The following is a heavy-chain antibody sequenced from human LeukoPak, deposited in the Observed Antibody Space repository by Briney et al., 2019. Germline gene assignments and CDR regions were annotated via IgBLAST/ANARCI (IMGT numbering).Heavy chain of an antibody. D-gene: IGHD5/OR15-5a*01. J-gene: IGHJ5*02. CDR1: GDTFSNYA. V-gene: IGHV1-69*06. CDR3: ARDGAFVYHYKSGLDL. Sequence: SVKVSCKASGDTFSNYAINWVRQAPGQGLEWMGRIIPLFGTTNYAPTFQGRVTITADTSTTTAYMDLNSLKSGDTATYYCARDGAFVYHYKSGLDLWLQGTLVTVSS. CDR2: IIPLFGTT.